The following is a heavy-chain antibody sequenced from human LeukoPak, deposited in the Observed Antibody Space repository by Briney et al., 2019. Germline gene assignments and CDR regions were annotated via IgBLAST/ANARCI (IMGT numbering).Heavy chain of an antibody. CDR3: AGGNSLPTVDY. CDR2: ISSGGTTI. V-gene: IGHV3-48*03. D-gene: IGHD4-23*01. CDR1: GFTFSNYE. Sequence: GGSLRLSCAASGFTFSNYEMNWGRQAPGQGLEWVSYISSGGTTIYYADSVKGRFTISRDNAKNSLYLQMNSLKVEDTALYYCAGGNSLPTVDYWGQGTLVTVSS. J-gene: IGHJ4*02.